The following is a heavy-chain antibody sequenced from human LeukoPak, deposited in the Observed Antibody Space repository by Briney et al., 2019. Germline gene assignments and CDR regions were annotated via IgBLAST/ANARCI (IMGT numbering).Heavy chain of an antibody. D-gene: IGHD4-17*01. Sequence: PGGSLRLSCAASGFTFSSYWMSWVRQAPGKGLEWVANIKQDGSEKYYVDSVKGRFTISRDNAKNSLYLQMNSLRAEDTAVYYCAREPPQTDGDLDWFDPWGQGTLVTVSS. CDR1: GFTFSSYW. V-gene: IGHV3-7*01. CDR3: AREPPQTDGDLDWFDP. CDR2: IKQDGSEK. J-gene: IGHJ5*02.